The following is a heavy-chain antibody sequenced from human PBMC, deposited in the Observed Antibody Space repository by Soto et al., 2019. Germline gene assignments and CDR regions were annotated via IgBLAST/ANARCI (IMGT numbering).Heavy chain of an antibody. CDR1: GGAFSSYA. CDR2: IIPIFGTA. Sequence: SVKVSCKASGGAFSSYAISWVRQAPGQGLEWMGGIIPIFGTANYAQKFQGRVTITADKSTSTAYMELSSLRSEDTAVYYCARSPIVEHYYYYGMDVWGQGTTVTVSS. D-gene: IGHD1-26*01. CDR3: ARSPIVEHYYYYGMDV. J-gene: IGHJ6*02. V-gene: IGHV1-69*06.